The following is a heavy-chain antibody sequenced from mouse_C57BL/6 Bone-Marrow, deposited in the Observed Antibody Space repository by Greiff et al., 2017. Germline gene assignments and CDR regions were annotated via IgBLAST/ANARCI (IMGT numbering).Heavy chain of an antibody. CDR1: GFTFRDYG. Sequence: EVQVVESGGGLVKPGGSLKLSCAASGFTFRDYGMHWVRQAPEKGLEWVAYISSGSSTIYYADTVKGRFTITSDNAKNTLFLQMTSLRSEDTAMYYCARRLVFDYWGQGTTLTVSS. CDR3: ARRLVFDY. CDR2: ISSGSSTI. D-gene: IGHD2-2*01. J-gene: IGHJ2*01. V-gene: IGHV5-17*01.